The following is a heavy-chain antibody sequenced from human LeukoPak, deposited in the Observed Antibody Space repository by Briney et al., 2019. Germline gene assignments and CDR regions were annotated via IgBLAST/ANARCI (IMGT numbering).Heavy chain of an antibody. J-gene: IGHJ4*02. CDR1: GGSFSGYY. D-gene: IGHD6-25*01. Sequence: SETLSLTCAVYGGSFSGYYWSWIRQPPGKGLEWIGNIHNDGRTAPNPSLKSRVSISLDTSTNQFSLKLNSVTAADTAFYYCARVLTAAGLDFWGQGVLVTISS. V-gene: IGHV4-34*01. CDR2: IHNDGRT. CDR3: ARVLTAAGLDF.